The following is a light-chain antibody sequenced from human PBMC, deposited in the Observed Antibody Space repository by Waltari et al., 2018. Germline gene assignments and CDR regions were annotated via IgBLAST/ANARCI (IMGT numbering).Light chain of an antibody. CDR1: QSVGRH. J-gene: IGKJ2*01. Sequence: EIVLTQSPATLSLSPGESATLSCRASQSVGRHLTWYQQKPAQPPRLLIYDAINRAPGVPARFSGSGSGTDFTLTISGLEPDDFGVYYCQQRDNWPQTFGQGTKLEI. CDR2: DAI. CDR3: QQRDNWPQT. V-gene: IGKV3-11*01.